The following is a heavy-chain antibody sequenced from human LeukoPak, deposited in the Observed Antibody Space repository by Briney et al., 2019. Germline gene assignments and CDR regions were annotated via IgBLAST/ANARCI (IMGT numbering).Heavy chain of an antibody. CDR2: ISGSGGST. CDR3: ARDRIRFGELPYYGMDV. V-gene: IGHV3-23*01. D-gene: IGHD3-10*01. J-gene: IGHJ6*02. CDR1: GFTFSSYA. Sequence: GGSLRLSCAASGFTFSSYAMSWVRQAPGKGLEWVSAISGSGGSTYYADSVKGRFTISGDNSKNTLYLQMNSLRAEDTAVYYCARDRIRFGELPYYGMDVWGQGITVTVSS.